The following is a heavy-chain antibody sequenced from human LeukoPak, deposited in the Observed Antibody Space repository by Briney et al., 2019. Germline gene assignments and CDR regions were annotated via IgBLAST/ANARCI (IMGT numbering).Heavy chain of an antibody. CDR2: ISAYNGNT. CDR1: GYTFTSYG. Sequence: ASVKVSCKASGYTFTSYGISWVRQAPGQGLEWMGWISAYNGNTNYAQKLQGRVTMTTDTSTSTAYMELRSLRSDDTAVYYCARDLDIVVVVAAPNFDCWGQGTLVTVSS. D-gene: IGHD2-15*01. CDR3: ARDLDIVVVVAAPNFDC. J-gene: IGHJ4*02. V-gene: IGHV1-18*01.